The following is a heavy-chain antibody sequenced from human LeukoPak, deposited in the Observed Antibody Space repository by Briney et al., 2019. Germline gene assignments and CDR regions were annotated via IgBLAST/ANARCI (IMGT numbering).Heavy chain of an antibody. J-gene: IGHJ4*02. Sequence: PGGTLRLSCAASGFTFSSYGMSWVRQAPGKGLEWVSAISGSGGSTYYADSVKGRFTISRDNSKNTLYLQMNSLRAEDTALYYCAKDIGLFVAGNGFDYWGQGTLVTVSS. CDR3: AKDIGLFVAGNGFDY. CDR1: GFTFSSYG. V-gene: IGHV3-23*01. D-gene: IGHD6-19*01. CDR2: ISGSGGST.